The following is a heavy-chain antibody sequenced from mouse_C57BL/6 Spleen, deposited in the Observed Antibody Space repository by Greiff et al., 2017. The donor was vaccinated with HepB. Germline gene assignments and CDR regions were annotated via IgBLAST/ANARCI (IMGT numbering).Heavy chain of an antibody. CDR3: GRHDGYYGMDY. J-gene: IGHJ4*01. CDR1: GFSFNTYA. Sequence: EVKLVESGGGLVQPKGSLKLSCAASGFSFNTYAMNWVRQAPGKGLEWVARIRSKSNNYATYYADSVKDRFTISRDDSESMLYLQMNNLEAEDTAMYYCGRHDGYYGMDYWGQGTSVTVSS. D-gene: IGHD2-3*01. V-gene: IGHV10-1*01. CDR2: IRSKSNNYAT.